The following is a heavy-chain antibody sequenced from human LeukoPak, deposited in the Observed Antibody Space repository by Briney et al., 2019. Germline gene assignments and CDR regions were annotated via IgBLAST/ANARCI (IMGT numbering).Heavy chain of an antibody. Sequence: SETLSLTCAVYGGSFSGYYWSWLRQPPGKGLEWIGEINHSVSTNYNPSLKSRVTISVDTSKNQFSLKLSSVPAADTAVYYCAREGCSSTSCYRLGYWGQGTLVTVSS. CDR1: GGSFSGYY. V-gene: IGHV4-34*01. D-gene: IGHD2-2*01. CDR3: AREGCSSTSCYRLGY. CDR2: INHSVST. J-gene: IGHJ4*02.